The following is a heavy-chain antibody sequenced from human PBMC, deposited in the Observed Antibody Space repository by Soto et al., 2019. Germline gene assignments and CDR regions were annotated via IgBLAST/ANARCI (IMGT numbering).Heavy chain of an antibody. J-gene: IGHJ4*02. V-gene: IGHV3-9*01. CDR3: AKDICWAQDSSGCHARFDY. D-gene: IGHD6-19*01. Sequence: GGSLRLSCAASGFTFDDYAMHWVRQAPGKGLEWVSGISWNSGSIGYADSVKGRFTISRDNAKNSLYLQMNSLRAEDTALYYCAKDICWAQDSSGCHARFDYWGQGTLVTVSS. CDR2: ISWNSGSI. CDR1: GFTFDDYA.